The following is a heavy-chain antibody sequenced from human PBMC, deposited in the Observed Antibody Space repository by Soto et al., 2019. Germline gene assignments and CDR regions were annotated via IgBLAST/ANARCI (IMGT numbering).Heavy chain of an antibody. Sequence: EVQLVESGGDLVQPGGSLRLSCAVSGLTFSSYWMHWVRQAPGKGLEWVSRIDSDGSRTNDADSVKGRFTISRDSAKKALDVQMNSVRADDTAAYSCLGGLGGDDWGQGTLVIVSS. CDR1: GLTFSSYW. CDR3: LGGLGGDD. CDR2: IDSDGSRT. D-gene: IGHD1-26*01. J-gene: IGHJ4*02. V-gene: IGHV3-74*01.